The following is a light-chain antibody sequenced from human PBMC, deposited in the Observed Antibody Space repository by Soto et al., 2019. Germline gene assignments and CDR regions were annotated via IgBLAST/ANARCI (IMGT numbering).Light chain of an antibody. CDR2: EVS. V-gene: IGLV2-14*01. CDR3: TSYTSSSIFYV. Sequence: LTQPASVSGSPGQSITISCTGTSSDVGGYNFVSWFQHHPGKAPKVMIYEVSNRPSGVSNRFSGSKSGNTASLTISGLQAEDEADYYCTSYTSSSIFYVFGTGTKVTV. J-gene: IGLJ1*01. CDR1: SSDVGGYNF.